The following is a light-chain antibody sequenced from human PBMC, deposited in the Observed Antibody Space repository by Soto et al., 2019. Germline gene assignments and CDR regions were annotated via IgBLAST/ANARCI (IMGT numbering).Light chain of an antibody. Sequence: EIVLTQSPGTLSLSPGEKATLSCRASQSVSSYLAWYQQKPGQAPRLLIYGSSTRLTGIPDRFSGVGSGTDFTLTISRLDPEDFAVYYCQQYNNSPRPFGQGTKVEIK. J-gene: IGKJ1*01. CDR3: QQYNNSPRP. CDR1: QSVSSY. CDR2: GSS. V-gene: IGKV3-20*01.